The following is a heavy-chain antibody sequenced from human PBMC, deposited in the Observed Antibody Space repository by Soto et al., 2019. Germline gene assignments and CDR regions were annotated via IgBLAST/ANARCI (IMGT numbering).Heavy chain of an antibody. D-gene: IGHD3-10*01. Sequence: GGSLRLSCAASGFTFSSYWMHWVRQAPGKGLVWVSRINSDGSSTSYADSVKGRFTISRDNAKNTLYLQMNSLRAEDTAVYYCARDPGYYGSGSYYNAFDIWGQGTMVTVSS. CDR2: INSDGSST. CDR3: ARDPGYYGSGSYYNAFDI. V-gene: IGHV3-74*01. CDR1: GFTFSSYW. J-gene: IGHJ3*02.